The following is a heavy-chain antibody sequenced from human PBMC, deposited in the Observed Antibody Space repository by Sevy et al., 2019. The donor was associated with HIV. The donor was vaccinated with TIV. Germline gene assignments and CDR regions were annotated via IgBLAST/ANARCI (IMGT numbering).Heavy chain of an antibody. CDR1: GFTFSSYW. CDR3: ARAFDWLLYYFDY. J-gene: IGHJ4*02. CDR2: IKQDGSEK. D-gene: IGHD3-9*01. V-gene: IGHV3-7*03. Sequence: GGSLRLSCAASGFTFSSYWMSWVRQAPGKGLEWVDNIKQDGSEKYYVDSVKGRFTISRDNAKNSLYLQMNSLRAEDTAVYYCARAFDWLLYYFDYWGQGTLVTVSS.